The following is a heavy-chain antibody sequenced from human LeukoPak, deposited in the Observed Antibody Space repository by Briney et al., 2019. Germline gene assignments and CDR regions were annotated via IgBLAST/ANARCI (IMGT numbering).Heavy chain of an antibody. Sequence: SVKVSCKASGGTFSSYAISWVRQAPGQGLEWMGGIIPIFGTANYAQKFQGRVTITTDESTSTGYMELSSLRSEDTAVYYCARGQPEDIVVVPAAMEADYYYYYMDVWGKGTTVTVSS. D-gene: IGHD2-2*01. CDR2: IIPIFGTA. J-gene: IGHJ6*03. CDR1: GGTFSSYA. V-gene: IGHV1-69*05. CDR3: ARGQPEDIVVVPAAMEADYYYYYMDV.